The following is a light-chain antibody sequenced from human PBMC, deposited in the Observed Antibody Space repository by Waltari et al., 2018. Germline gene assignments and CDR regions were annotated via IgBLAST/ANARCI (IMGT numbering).Light chain of an antibody. Sequence: SYELTQPPSGSVSPGQTARTTCPGDKLGDTNACWVQQKPGQYPGLVIYQDSKRPSGIPERFSGSNSGNTATLTISGTQAMDEADYYCQAWDSSTHVVFGGGTKLTVL. CDR3: QAWDSSTHVV. J-gene: IGLJ2*01. CDR2: QDS. V-gene: IGLV3-1*01. CDR1: KLGDTN.